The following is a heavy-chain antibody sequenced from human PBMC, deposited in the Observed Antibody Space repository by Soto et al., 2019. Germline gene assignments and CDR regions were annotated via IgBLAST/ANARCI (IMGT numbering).Heavy chain of an antibody. J-gene: IGHJ4*02. Sequence: PGGALRLSCAAPWFALSSKYITRVRQAPGKGLEWVSVIYGGGTTYYADSVKGRFTISRDTSKNTLYLQMNSLRAEDTAVYYCVQTTGRTGFDFWGQGTLVTVSS. CDR3: VQTTGRTGFDF. CDR2: IYGGGTT. D-gene: IGHD1-1*01. V-gene: IGHV3-53*01. CDR1: WFALSSKY.